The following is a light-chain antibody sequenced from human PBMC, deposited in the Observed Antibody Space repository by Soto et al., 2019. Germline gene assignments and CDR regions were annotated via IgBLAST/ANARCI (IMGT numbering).Light chain of an antibody. J-gene: IGKJ5*01. V-gene: IGKV3-20*01. CDR2: GAS. CDR1: QSVTSTY. CDR3: QQYGRSHT. Sequence: EIMLTQSPGTLSLSQGEGATLSCKARQSVTSTYLAWYQETPGQAPRLLIYGASSRAIGIPDRFSGSVSGSDFILTINRLEPEDFAVYYCQQYGRSHTFGQGTRLE.